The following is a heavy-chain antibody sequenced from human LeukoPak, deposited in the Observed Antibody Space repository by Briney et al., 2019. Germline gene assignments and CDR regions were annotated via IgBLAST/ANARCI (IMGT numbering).Heavy chain of an antibody. CDR2: INPNSGGT. CDR1: GYTFTDYY. Sequence: ASVKVSCKASGYTFTDYYIHWVRQAPGQGLEWMGWINPNSGGTNYAQKFQDRVTMTRDTSISTAYMELSRLRSDDTAVYYCARDTGWELLDWFDPWGQGTLVTVSS. CDR3: ARDTGWELLDWFDP. J-gene: IGHJ5*02. D-gene: IGHD1-26*01. V-gene: IGHV1-2*02.